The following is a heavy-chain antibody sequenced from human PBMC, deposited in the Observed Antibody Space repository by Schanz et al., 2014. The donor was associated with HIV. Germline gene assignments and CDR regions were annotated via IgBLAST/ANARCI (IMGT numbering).Heavy chain of an antibody. D-gene: IGHD2-2*01. CDR2: MNPNSGVT. CDR1: GDTFKSHG. V-gene: IGHV1-2*02. J-gene: IGHJ3*02. Sequence: QVQLVQSGAALRKPGTSVRVSCMVPGDTFKSHGFGWVRLAPGQGLEWMGWMNPNSGVTEDAQKFQGRVTMTRDTSISTAYMEVSRLRSDDTAVYYCARDRGSISWMGRAFDIWGQGTMVTVSS. CDR3: ARDRGSISWMGRAFDI.